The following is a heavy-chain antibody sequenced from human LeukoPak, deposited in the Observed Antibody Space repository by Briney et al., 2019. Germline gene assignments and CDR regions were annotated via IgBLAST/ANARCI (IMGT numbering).Heavy chain of an antibody. J-gene: IGHJ4*02. Sequence: SXXLSLTCXVSGXSISXGXXSWSWIRQPPGKGLXWIGYIYHSGSTYYNPSLKSRVTISVDRSKNQFSLKLSSVTAADTAVYYCARGHYDSSGYYYLKYWGQGTLVTVSS. CDR2: IYHSGST. CDR1: GXSISXGXXS. V-gene: IGHV4-30-2*01. D-gene: IGHD3-22*01. CDR3: ARGHYDSSGYYYLKY.